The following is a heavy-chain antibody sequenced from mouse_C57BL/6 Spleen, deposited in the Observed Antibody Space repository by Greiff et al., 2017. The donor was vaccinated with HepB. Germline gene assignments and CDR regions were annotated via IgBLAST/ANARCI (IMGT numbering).Heavy chain of an antibody. CDR1: GYTFTDYY. CDR3: ARKGPTVVEGMDY. D-gene: IGHD1-1*01. J-gene: IGHJ4*01. V-gene: IGHV1-26*01. Sequence: EVQLQQSGPELVKPGASVKISCKASGYTFTDYYMNWVKQSHGKSLEWIGDINPNNGGTSYNQKFKGKATLTVDKSSSTAYMELRSLTSEDSAVYYCARKGPTVVEGMDYWGQGTSVTVSS. CDR2: INPNNGGT.